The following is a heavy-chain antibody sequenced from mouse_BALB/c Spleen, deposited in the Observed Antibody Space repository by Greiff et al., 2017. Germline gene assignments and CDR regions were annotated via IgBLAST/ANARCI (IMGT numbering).Heavy chain of an antibody. D-gene: IGHD2-4*01. CDR1: GYTFTSYW. CDR2: INPSTGYT. CDR3: ARWVITYAMDY. Sequence: VQLVESGAELAKPGASVKMSCKASGYTFTSYWMHWVKQRPGQGLEWIGYINPSTGYTEYNQKFKDKATLTADKSSSTAYMQLSSLTSEDSAVYYCARWVITYAMDYWGQGTSVTVSS. V-gene: IGHV1-7*01. J-gene: IGHJ4*01.